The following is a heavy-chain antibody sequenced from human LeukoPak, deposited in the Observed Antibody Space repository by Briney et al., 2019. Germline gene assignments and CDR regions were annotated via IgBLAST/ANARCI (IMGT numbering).Heavy chain of an antibody. J-gene: IGHJ3*02. CDR2: IYYSGST. CDR3: ARDSYSSSWYEDDAFDI. CDR1: GGSISSYY. V-gene: IGHV4-59*12. D-gene: IGHD6-13*01. Sequence: SETLSLTCTVSGGSISSYYWSGIRQPPGKGLEWIGHIYYSGSTNYNPSLKSRVTISVDTSKNQFSLKLSSVTAADTAVYYCARDSYSSSWYEDDAFDIWGQGTMVTVSS.